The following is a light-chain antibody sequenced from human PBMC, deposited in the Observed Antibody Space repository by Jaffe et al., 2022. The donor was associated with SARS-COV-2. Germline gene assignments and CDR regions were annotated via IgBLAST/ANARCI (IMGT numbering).Light chain of an antibody. Sequence: QSALTQPASVSGSPGQSIAISCTGSSRDIGGYDFVSWYQQFPGTAPKLIIFEVTNRPSGISHRFSGSKSGNTASLTISDLRPEDEADYYCCSYTAGGRRFGGGTKLTVL. CDR2: EVT. CDR1: SRDIGGYDF. V-gene: IGLV2-14*01. CDR3: CSYTAGGRR. J-gene: IGLJ2*01.